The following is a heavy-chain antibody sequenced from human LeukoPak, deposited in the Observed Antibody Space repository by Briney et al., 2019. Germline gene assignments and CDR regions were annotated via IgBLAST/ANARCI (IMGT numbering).Heavy chain of an antibody. CDR1: GFTFSSYA. Sequence: GGSLRLSCAASGFTFSSYAMHWVRQAPGKGLEWVAVISYDGSNKYYADSVKGRFTISRDNSKNTLYLQMNSLRAEDTAVYYCARESSGGSCCSRGNWFDPWGQGTLVTVSS. D-gene: IGHD2-15*01. V-gene: IGHV3-30*04. CDR3: ARESSGGSCCSRGNWFDP. J-gene: IGHJ5*02. CDR2: ISYDGSNK.